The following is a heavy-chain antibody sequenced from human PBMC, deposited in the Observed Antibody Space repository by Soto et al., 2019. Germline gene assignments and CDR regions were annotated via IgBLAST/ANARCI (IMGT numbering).Heavy chain of an antibody. J-gene: IGHJ4*02. Sequence: EVQLVESGGGLVQPGGSLRLSCAASGFTFSSYAMHWVRQAPGKGLEYVSAISSNGGSTYYANSVKGRFTISRDNSKNTLYLQMGSLRAEDMAVYYCARGGITGYFDYWGQGTLVTVSS. CDR2: ISSNGGST. CDR1: GFTFSSYA. CDR3: ARGGITGYFDY. D-gene: IGHD1-20*01. V-gene: IGHV3-64*01.